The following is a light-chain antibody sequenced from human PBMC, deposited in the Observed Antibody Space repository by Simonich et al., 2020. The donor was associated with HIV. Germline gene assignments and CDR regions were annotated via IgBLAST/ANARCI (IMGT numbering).Light chain of an antibody. J-gene: IGKJ1*01. CDR1: QSVLYSSNNKNY. CDR3: QQYYRTPPT. V-gene: IGKV4-1*01. Sequence: DIVMTQSPDSLAVSLGERATINSKSSQSVLYSSNNKNYLAWYQQKLGQPPKLLIYWASTRESGVPDRFSGRGSGPDFTLTISGLQAEDVAVYYCQQYYRTPPTFGQGTKVEIK. CDR2: WAS.